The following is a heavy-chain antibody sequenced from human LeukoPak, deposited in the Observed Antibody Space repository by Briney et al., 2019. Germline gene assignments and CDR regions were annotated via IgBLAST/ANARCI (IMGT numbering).Heavy chain of an antibody. Sequence: GASVKVSCKASGYTFTSYAMNWVRQAPGQGLEWMGWINTNTGNPTYAQGFTGRFVFSLDTSVSTAYLQISSLKAEDTAVYYCARVSSKNLLTGSVLRFLEWLPKNYYYYGTDVWGQGTTVTVSS. CDR1: GYTFTSYA. CDR2: INTNTGNP. V-gene: IGHV7-4-1*02. CDR3: ARVSSKNLLTGSVLRFLEWLPKNYYYYGTDV. D-gene: IGHD3-3*01. J-gene: IGHJ6*02.